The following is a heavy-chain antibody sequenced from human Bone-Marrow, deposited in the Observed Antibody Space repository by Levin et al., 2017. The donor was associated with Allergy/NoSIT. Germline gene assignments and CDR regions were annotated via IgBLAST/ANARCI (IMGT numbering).Heavy chain of an antibody. V-gene: IGHV4-34*01. J-gene: IGHJ6*02. CDR3: ARAVLYYDFWSGYYMRSGDYYDYGMDV. D-gene: IGHD3-3*01. Sequence: SQTLSLTCAVYGGSFSGYYWSWIRQPPGKGLEWIGEINHSGSTNYNPSLKSRVTISVDTSKNQFSLKLSSVTAADTAVYYCARAVLYYDFWSGYYMRSGDYYDYGMDVWGQGTTVTVSS. CDR1: GGSFSGYY. CDR2: INHSGST.